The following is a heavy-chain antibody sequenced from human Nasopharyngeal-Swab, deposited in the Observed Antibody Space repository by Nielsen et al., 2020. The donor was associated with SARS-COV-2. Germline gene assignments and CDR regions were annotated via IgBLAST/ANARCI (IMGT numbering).Heavy chain of an antibody. Sequence: SETLSLTCTVSGGPISSYYWSWIRQPSGKGLEWIGYIYYSGSTNYNPPLKSRVTISVDTSKNQFSLKLSSVTAADTAVYYCARGSFWYDSSGYPAEGDAFDIWGQGTMVTVSS. CDR3: ARGSFWYDSSGYPAEGDAFDI. CDR1: GGPISSYY. CDR2: IYYSGST. V-gene: IGHV4-59*01. J-gene: IGHJ3*02. D-gene: IGHD3-22*01.